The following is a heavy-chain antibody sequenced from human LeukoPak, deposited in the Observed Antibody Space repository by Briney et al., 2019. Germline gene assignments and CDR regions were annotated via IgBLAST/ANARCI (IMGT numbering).Heavy chain of an antibody. J-gene: IGHJ5*02. D-gene: IGHD4-23*01. V-gene: IGHV1-46*01. Sequence: ASVKVSCKASGYSFTSYYIHWVRQAPGQGLESMGIINPGGGSTSYAQKFQGRVTMTRDTSTSTVYMELNSLRSEDTAVYYCAKDLRWDHPGLDPWGQGTLVIVSS. CDR3: AKDLRWDHPGLDP. CDR1: GYSFTSYY. CDR2: INPGGGST.